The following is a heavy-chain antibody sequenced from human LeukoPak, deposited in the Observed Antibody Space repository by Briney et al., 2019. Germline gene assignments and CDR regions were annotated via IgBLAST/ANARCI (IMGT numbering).Heavy chain of an antibody. Sequence: GGSLRLSCAASGFTFSSYAMSWVRQAPGKGLVWVSRINSDGSSTSYADSVKGRFTISRDNAKNTLYLQMNSLRAEDTVVYYCARDPGCSSTSCQYYYYYMDVWGKGTTVTVSS. V-gene: IGHV3-74*01. CDR3: ARDPGCSSTSCQYYYYYMDV. CDR1: GFTFSSYA. J-gene: IGHJ6*03. CDR2: INSDGSST. D-gene: IGHD2-2*01.